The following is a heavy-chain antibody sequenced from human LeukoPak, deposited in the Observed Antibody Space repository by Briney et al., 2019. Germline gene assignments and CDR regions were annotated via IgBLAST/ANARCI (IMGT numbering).Heavy chain of an antibody. CDR3: AKWGGYSYGYSDY. V-gene: IGHV3-23*01. D-gene: IGHD5-18*01. Sequence: GGSLRLSCAASGFTFSSYGMSWVRQAPEKGLEWVSAISGSGGGTYSADSLKGRFTISRDNSMNMLYLQMNSLRAEDTAVYYCAKWGGYSYGYSDYWGQGTLVTVSS. CDR1: GFTFSSYG. CDR2: ISGSGGGT. J-gene: IGHJ4*02.